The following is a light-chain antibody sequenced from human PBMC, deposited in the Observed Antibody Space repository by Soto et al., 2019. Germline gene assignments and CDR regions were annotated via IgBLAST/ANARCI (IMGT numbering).Light chain of an antibody. CDR1: QSVSGY. Sequence: EIVLTQSPATLSLSPGERATLYCRASQSVSGYLVWYQQKSAQAPRLLIYDASNRATGIPGRFSGSGSGTDFTLTISSLEPEDFAVYYCQQRSTWPYTFGPGTKVDI. CDR3: QQRSTWPYT. J-gene: IGKJ3*01. V-gene: IGKV3-11*01. CDR2: DAS.